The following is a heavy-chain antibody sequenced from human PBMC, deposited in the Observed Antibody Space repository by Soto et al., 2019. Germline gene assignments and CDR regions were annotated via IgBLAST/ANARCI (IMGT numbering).Heavy chain of an antibody. J-gene: IGHJ6*02. D-gene: IGHD2-2*01. CDR1: GYTFTGSG. V-gene: IGHV1-18*01. CDR2: ISGYNGNT. Sequence: QVQLVQSGVEVKQPGASVKVSCKASGYTFTGSGISWVRQAPVQGLEWMGWISGYNGNTNYAQKFQGRVTMTTDTSTSTAYMELRSLRSDDTAVYYCARQGSMPYYYYGMDVWGQGTTVTVSS. CDR3: ARQGSMPYYYYGMDV.